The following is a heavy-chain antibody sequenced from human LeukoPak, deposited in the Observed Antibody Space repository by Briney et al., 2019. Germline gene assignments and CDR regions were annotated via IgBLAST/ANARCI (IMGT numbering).Heavy chain of an antibody. CDR1: GGSMNTHY. V-gene: IGHV4-4*07. D-gene: IGHD3-3*01. Sequence: SETLSLTCSVSGGSMNTHYWNWIRQLAGKGLEWIGRIYTSGSTSHNPSLKSRVIMSLDTSKSQFSLSLSSVTAADTAVYYCARDNNGLYFGVRGFDIWGQGKMVIVSS. CDR3: ARDNNGLYFGVRGFDI. CDR2: IYTSGST. J-gene: IGHJ3*02.